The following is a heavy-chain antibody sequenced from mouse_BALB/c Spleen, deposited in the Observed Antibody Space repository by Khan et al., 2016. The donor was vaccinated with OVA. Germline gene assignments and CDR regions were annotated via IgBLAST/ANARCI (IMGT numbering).Heavy chain of an antibody. CDR3: ARGASYWYFDV. Sequence: QIQLVQSGPELKKPGETVKISCKASGYTFTNYGMNWVKQAPGKGLKWMGWINTYTGEPTYTDDFKGRFAFSLETSASPASLQIHNLKNVDMSTDFGARGASYWYFDVWGAGTTVTVAS. J-gene: IGHJ1*01. V-gene: IGHV9-1*02. CDR1: GYTFTNYG. CDR2: INTYTGEP.